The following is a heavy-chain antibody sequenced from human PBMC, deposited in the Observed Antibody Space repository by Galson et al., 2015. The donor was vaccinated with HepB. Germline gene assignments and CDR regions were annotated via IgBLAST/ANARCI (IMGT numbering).Heavy chain of an antibody. CDR1: GYTFTSYG. J-gene: IGHJ4*02. V-gene: IGHV1-3*01. Sequence: SVKVSCKASGYTFTSYGMHWVRQVPGQRPEWMGWISAGNDNTKYSEKFQGRVTITRDTSASTAYMELSSLRSEDTAVYYCARGEIVVITFDYWGQGTLVTASS. CDR3: ARGEIVVITFDY. CDR2: ISAGNDNT. D-gene: IGHD3-22*01.